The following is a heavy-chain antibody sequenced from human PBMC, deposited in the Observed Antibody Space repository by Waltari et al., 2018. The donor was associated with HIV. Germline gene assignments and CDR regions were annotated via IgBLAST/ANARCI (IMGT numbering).Heavy chain of an antibody. CDR1: GFPFKNFA. CDR2: IYYDGSKK. CDR3: ARDYNYAPDY. V-gene: IGHV3-33*01. Sequence: QVQLVESGGGVVQPGRSLILSCAPSGFPFKNFAMNWVRQAPGKGLEWVGNIYYDGSKKFYGDSVRGRFTISRDNSKQILYLQMNSLRVEDTALYYCARDYNYAPDYWGQGTLVVVSS. D-gene: IGHD5-18*01. J-gene: IGHJ4*02.